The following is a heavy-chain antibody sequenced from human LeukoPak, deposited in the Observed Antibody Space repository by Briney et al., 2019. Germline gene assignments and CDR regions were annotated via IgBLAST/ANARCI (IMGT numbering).Heavy chain of an antibody. Sequence: GESLKISCKGSGYSFTSYWIGWVRQMPGKGREWMGIIYPGDSDTRYSPSFQGQVTISADKSISTAYLQWSSLKASDTAMYYCARPEDSSGWPFDYWGQGTLVTVSS. CDR1: GYSFTSYW. V-gene: IGHV5-51*01. CDR3: ARPEDSSGWPFDY. D-gene: IGHD6-19*01. CDR2: IYPGDSDT. J-gene: IGHJ4*02.